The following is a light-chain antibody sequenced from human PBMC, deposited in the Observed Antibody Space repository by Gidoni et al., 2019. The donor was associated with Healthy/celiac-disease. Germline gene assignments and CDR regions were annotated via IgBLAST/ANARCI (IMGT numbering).Light chain of an antibody. CDR2: AAS. V-gene: IGKV1-39*01. Sequence: DIQMTQSQSSLSASVGDRVTITCRASQSISSYLNWYQQKPGKAPKLLIYAASSLQSGVPSRFSGSGSGTDFTLTISSLQPEYFATYYCQQSYSTPLFTFGPGTKVDIK. J-gene: IGKJ3*01. CDR1: QSISSY. CDR3: QQSYSTPLFT.